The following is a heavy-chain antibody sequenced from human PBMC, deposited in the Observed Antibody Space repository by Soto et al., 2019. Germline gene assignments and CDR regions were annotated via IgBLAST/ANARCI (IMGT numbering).Heavy chain of an antibody. CDR1: GFTFSSYA. V-gene: IGHV3-23*01. D-gene: IGHD6-19*01. CDR2: ISGSGGST. CDR3: AKDSSGWYDY. Sequence: PGGSLRLSWAASGFTFSSYAMIWVRQAPGKGLEWVSAISGSGGSTYYADSVKGRFTISRDNSKNTLYLQMNSLRAEDTAVYYCAKDSSGWYDYWGQGTLVTVSS. J-gene: IGHJ4*02.